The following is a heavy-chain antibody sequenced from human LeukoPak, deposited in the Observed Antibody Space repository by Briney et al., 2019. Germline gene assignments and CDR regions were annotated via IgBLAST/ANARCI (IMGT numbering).Heavy chain of an antibody. D-gene: IGHD6-19*01. V-gene: IGHV1-69*01. CDR1: GGTCSSYA. J-gene: IGHJ3*02. CDR2: IIPIFGTA. CDR3: ARGQWPDAFDI. Sequence: ASVKVSCKASGGTCSSYAISWVRQAPGQGLEWMGGIIPIFGTANYAQKFQGRVTITADESTSTAYMELSSLRSEDTAVYYCARGQWPDAFDIWGQGTMVTVSS.